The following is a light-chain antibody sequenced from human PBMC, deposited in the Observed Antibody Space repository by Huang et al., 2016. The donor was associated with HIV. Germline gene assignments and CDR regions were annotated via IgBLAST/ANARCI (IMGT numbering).Light chain of an antibody. Sequence: DIQVTQSPSSLSASVGDRVTVTCRTSRGISDSLVWYQQKPGRAPKLLVYAASRLESGVPSRFSGSGAGADFTRTINNLQPEDFATYYCQQYYGTPYTFGQGTKVEIK. CDR2: AAS. CDR3: QQYYGTPYT. V-gene: IGKV1-NL1*01. J-gene: IGKJ2*01. CDR1: RGISDS.